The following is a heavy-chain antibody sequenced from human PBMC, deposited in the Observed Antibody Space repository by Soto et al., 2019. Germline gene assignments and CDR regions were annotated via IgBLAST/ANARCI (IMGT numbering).Heavy chain of an antibody. J-gene: IGHJ4*02. CDR3: ARDMTRTVVPYFDF. Sequence: KVSCKASGGTFSNYVVNWVRQAPGQGLEWMGRIIPISGAANYAQKFQGRVTITADKSTSTSYMELSSLRSEDTAVYYCARDMTRTVVPYFDFWGQGTLVTVSS. V-gene: IGHV1-69*06. CDR1: GGTFSNYV. D-gene: IGHD1-7*01. CDR2: IIPISGAA.